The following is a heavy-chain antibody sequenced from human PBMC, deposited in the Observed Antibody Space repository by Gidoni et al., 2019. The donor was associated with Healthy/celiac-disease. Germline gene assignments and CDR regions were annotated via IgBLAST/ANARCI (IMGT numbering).Heavy chain of an antibody. V-gene: IGHV1-3*01. CDR2: INAGNGNT. D-gene: IGHD3-10*01. CDR1: GYTFTSYA. CDR3: ARVLQIAGSGSRVRSGYYYYGMDV. J-gene: IGHJ6*02. Sequence: QVQLVQSGAEVKKPGASVKVSCKASGYTFTSYAMHWVRQAPGQRLEWMGWINAGNGNTKYSQKFQGRVTITRDTSASTAYMELSSLRSEDTAAYYCARVLQIAGSGSRVRSGYYYYGMDVWGQGTTVTVSS.